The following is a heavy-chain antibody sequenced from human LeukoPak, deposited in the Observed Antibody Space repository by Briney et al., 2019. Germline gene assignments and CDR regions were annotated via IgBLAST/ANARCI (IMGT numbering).Heavy chain of an antibody. CDR2: TRYDGSNK. CDR1: GLTFSSYG. Sequence: GGSLRLSCAASGLTFSSYGMHWVRQAPGKGLEWVAFTRYDGSNKDYADSVKGRFTISRGNSKNTLYLQMNSLRAEDTAVYYCARDEWELLSGGLDYWGQGTLVTVSS. CDR3: ARDEWELLSGGLDY. D-gene: IGHD1-26*01. V-gene: IGHV3-30*02. J-gene: IGHJ4*02.